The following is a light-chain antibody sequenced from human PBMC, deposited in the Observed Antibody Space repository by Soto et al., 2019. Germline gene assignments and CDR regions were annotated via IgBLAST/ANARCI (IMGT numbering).Light chain of an antibody. Sequence: QSALTQPASVSGSPGQSITISCTGTSSDVGSYNLVSWYQQHPGKAPKLMIYEVSKRPSGVSNRFSGSKSGNTASLTISGLQAEDEADYYCCSYAGSSTSYVFGTGTKVIVL. CDR1: SSDVGSYNL. CDR3: CSYAGSSTSYV. V-gene: IGLV2-23*02. CDR2: EVS. J-gene: IGLJ1*01.